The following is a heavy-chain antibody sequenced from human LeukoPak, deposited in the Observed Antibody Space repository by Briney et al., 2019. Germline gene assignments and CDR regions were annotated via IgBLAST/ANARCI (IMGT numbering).Heavy chain of an antibody. CDR3: AKDHRYSSSWYYFDY. J-gene: IGHJ4*02. V-gene: IGHV3-30*02. Sequence: GGSLRLSCAASGFTFSSYGMHWVRQAPGKGLEWVAFIRYDGSNKYYADSVKGRFTISRDNSKNTLYLQMNSLRAEDTAVYYCAKDHRYSSSWYYFDYWGQGTLVTVSS. D-gene: IGHD6-13*01. CDR2: IRYDGSNK. CDR1: GFTFSSYG.